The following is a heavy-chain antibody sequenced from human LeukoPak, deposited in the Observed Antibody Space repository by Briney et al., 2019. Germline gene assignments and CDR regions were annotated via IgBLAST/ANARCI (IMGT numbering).Heavy chain of an antibody. CDR1: GYTLTSYY. CDR2: INPSGGST. CDR3: AREPWNYAQKNWFDP. D-gene: IGHD1-7*01. J-gene: IGHJ5*02. Sequence: ASVKVSCKASGYTLTSYYMHWVRQAPGQGLEWMGIINPSGGSTSYAQKFQGRVTMTRDTSTSTVYMELSSLRSEDTAVYYCAREPWNYAQKNWFDPWGQGTLVTVSS. V-gene: IGHV1-46*01.